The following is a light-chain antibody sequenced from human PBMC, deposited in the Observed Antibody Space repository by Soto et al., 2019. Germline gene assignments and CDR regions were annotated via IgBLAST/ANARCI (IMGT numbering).Light chain of an antibody. CDR3: QQANILPPI. CDR2: SAS. V-gene: IGKV1-12*01. CDR1: QGISSR. J-gene: IGKJ4*01. Sequence: IEMTQSPSSVSASVGDRVTITCRASQGISSRLAWYQQKPGKAPILLIYSASTLQSGVPYRFSGSGSGTDFTLTISSLQPEDFATYYCQQANILPPIFGGGTKVEI.